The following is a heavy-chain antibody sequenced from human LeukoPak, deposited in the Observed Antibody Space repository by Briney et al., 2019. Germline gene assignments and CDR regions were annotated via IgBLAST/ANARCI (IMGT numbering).Heavy chain of an antibody. Sequence: PGGSLRLSCEASGFTFTSYYMNWVRQAPGRGLEWVSSIGSSSTHIYYADSVKGRFTISRDNAKNSLYLQMNSLRAEDTAVYYCARGVSYRVVVTATAFDYWGQGTLVTVSS. CDR3: ARGVSYRVVVTATAFDY. CDR1: GFTFTSYY. CDR2: IGSSSTHI. D-gene: IGHD2-21*02. J-gene: IGHJ4*02. V-gene: IGHV3-21*01.